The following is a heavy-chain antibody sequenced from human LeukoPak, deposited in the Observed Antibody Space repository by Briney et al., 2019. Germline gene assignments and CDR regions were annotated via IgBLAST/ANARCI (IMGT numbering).Heavy chain of an antibody. CDR2: ISRSGGST. J-gene: IGHJ4*02. D-gene: IGHD5-18*01. Sequence: GGSLRLSCAASGFTFNIYGMTWVRQAPGQGLEWFSAISRSGGSTYYADSVKGRFTISRDNSKTTLYLQMNSLRSEDTAVYYCAKVGYSYGYDYWGQGTLVTVSS. V-gene: IGHV3-23*01. CDR1: GFTFNIYG. CDR3: AKVGYSYGYDY.